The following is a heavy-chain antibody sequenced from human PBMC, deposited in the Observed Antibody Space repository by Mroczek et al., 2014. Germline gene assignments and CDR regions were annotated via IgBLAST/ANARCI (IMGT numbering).Heavy chain of an antibody. D-gene: IGHD1-26*01. CDR3: ARPQEGYSGSYLAFDI. CDR2: IIPIFGTA. V-gene: IGHV1-69*01. Sequence: QVQLQESGAEVKKPGSSVKVSCKASGGTFSSYAISWVRQAPGQGLEWMGGIIPIFGTANYAQKFQGRVTITADESTSTAYMELSSLRSEDTAVYYCARPQEGYSGSYLAFDIWGQGTMVTVSS. CDR1: GGTFSSYA. J-gene: IGHJ3*02.